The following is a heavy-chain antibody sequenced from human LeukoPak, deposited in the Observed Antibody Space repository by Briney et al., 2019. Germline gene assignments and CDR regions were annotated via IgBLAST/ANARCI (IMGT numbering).Heavy chain of an antibody. Sequence: GGSLRLSCAASGFTFSNYWLHWVRQAPGKGLVWVSRVNFDGTTTNYADSVKGRLTISRDNTKTTLYLQMNSLRDEDSAAYYCARVYLERMTAGYFEHWGQGTWVTVS. J-gene: IGHJ4*02. CDR2: VNFDGTTT. CDR1: GFTFSNYW. V-gene: IGHV3-74*01. D-gene: IGHD2-8*01. CDR3: ARVYLERMTAGYFEH.